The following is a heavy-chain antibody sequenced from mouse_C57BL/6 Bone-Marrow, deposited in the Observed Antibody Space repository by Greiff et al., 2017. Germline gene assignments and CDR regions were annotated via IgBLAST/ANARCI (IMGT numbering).Heavy chain of an antibody. CDR3: ARRYDYDPFAY. V-gene: IGHV5-6*01. Sequence: EVQVVESGGDLVKPGGSLKLSCAASGFTFSSYGMSWVRQTPDKRLEWVATISSGGSYTYYPDSVKGRFTISRDNAKTTLYLQMSSLKSEDTAMYYCARRYDYDPFAYWGQGTLVTVSA. CDR2: ISSGGSYT. J-gene: IGHJ3*01. CDR1: GFTFSSYG. D-gene: IGHD2-4*01.